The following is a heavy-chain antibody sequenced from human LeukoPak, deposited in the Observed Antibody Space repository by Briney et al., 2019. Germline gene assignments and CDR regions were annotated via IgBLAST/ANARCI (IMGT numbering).Heavy chain of an antibody. CDR1: GFTFSGCA. Sequence: GGSLRLSCAASGFTFSGCAMSWVRQAPGKGLEWVSAISGSGGSTYYADSVRGRFTISRDNSKNTLYLQMSSLRADDTAVYYCAKDRCLTTTCYVDYWGQGTLVTVSS. V-gene: IGHV3-23*01. CDR2: ISGSGGST. J-gene: IGHJ4*02. CDR3: AKDRCLTTTCYVDY. D-gene: IGHD2-2*01.